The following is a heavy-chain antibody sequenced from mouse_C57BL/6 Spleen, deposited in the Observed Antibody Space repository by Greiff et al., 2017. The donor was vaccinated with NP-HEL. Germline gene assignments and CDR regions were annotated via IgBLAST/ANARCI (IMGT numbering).Heavy chain of an antibody. D-gene: IGHD1-1*01. J-gene: IGHJ4*01. CDR1: GYTFTSYW. CDR3: ARGGYYGSSPAMDY. Sequence: VHLVESGAELVMPGASVKLSCKASGYTFTSYWMHWVKQRPGQGLEWIGEIDPSDSYTNYNQKFKGKSTLTVDKSSSTAYMQLSSLTSEDSAVDYCARGGYYGSSPAMDYWGQGTSVTVSS. CDR2: IDPSDSYT. V-gene: IGHV1-69*01.